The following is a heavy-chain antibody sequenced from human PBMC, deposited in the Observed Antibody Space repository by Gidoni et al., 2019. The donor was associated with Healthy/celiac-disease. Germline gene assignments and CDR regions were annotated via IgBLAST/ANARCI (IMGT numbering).Heavy chain of an antibody. J-gene: IGHJ6*02. D-gene: IGHD6-19*01. CDR3: ARDERPSLAGTWANYYYYGMDV. Sequence: EVQLVESGGGLVQPGGSLRLSCAASGFTFSSYEMTWVRQAPGKGLEWVSYISSSGSTIYYADSVKGRFTISRDNAKNSLYLQMNSLRAEDTAVYYCARDERPSLAGTWANYYYYGMDVWGQGTTVTVSS. CDR1: GFTFSSYE. CDR2: ISSSGSTI. V-gene: IGHV3-48*03.